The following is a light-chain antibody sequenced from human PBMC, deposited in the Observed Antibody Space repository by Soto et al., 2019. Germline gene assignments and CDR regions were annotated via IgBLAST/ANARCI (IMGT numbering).Light chain of an antibody. Sequence: DIVLTQSPDSLAVSLGERATINCKSSQSVFYSSNNKNFLAWYQQKPGQPPKLLIYWASTRDSGVPARFSGSRSGTDFTLTISSLQAEDVAVYYCQQYYSTPLTFGGGTKVDIK. CDR3: QQYYSTPLT. J-gene: IGKJ4*01. V-gene: IGKV4-1*01. CDR2: WAS. CDR1: QSVFYSSNNKNF.